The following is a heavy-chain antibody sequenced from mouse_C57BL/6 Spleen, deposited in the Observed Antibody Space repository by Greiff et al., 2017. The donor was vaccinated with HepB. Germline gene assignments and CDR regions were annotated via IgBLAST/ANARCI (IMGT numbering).Heavy chain of an antibody. Sequence: VQLQQSGAELVKPGASVKISCKASGYAFSSYWMNWVKQRPGKGLEWIGQIYPGDGDTNYNGKFKGKATLTADKSSSTAYMQLSSLTSEDSAVYLCARSYYYGSSYYAMDYWGQGTSVTVSS. CDR2: IYPGDGDT. J-gene: IGHJ4*01. D-gene: IGHD1-1*01. CDR1: GYAFSSYW. CDR3: ARSYYYGSSYYAMDY. V-gene: IGHV1-80*01.